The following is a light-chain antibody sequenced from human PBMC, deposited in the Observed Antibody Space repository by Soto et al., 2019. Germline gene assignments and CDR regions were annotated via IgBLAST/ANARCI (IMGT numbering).Light chain of an antibody. V-gene: IGKV1-5*01. CDR3: QQYDTDSWT. CDR1: QSISSW. CDR2: DAS. Sequence: DIQMTQSPSTLSASVGDRVTITCRASQSISSWLAWYQQKPGKAPNLLIYDASSLESGVPSRFSGSGSGTEFTLTLSSLQPDDFATYYCQQYDTDSWTFGQGTKVEIK. J-gene: IGKJ1*01.